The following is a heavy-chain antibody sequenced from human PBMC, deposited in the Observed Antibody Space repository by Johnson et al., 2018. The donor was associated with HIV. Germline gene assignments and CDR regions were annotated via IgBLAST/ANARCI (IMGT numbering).Heavy chain of an antibody. CDR1: GFIFVDYA. V-gene: IGHV3-9*01. CDR2: ISWNSGGI. D-gene: IGHD6-6*01. J-gene: IGHJ3*02. Sequence: VQLVESGGGLVQPGRSLRLSCAASGFIFVDYAMHWVRQAPGKGLEWVSGISWNSGGIGYADSVKGRFTISRDNAKNSLYLQMNSLRTEDTAVYYCARDKGIAARPDAFDIWGQGTMVTVSS. CDR3: ARDKGIAARPDAFDI.